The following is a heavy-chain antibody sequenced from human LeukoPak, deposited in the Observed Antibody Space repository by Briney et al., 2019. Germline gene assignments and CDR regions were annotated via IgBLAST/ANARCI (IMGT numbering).Heavy chain of an antibody. Sequence: ASVNVSCKASGCTFSSYAISWVRQAPGQGLEWMGRIIPILGIANYAQKFQGRVTITADKSTSTAYMELSSLRSEDTAVYYCARDVSDSGYDEGDWFDPWGQGTLVTVSS. D-gene: IGHD5-12*01. CDR1: GCTFSSYA. V-gene: IGHV1-69*10. J-gene: IGHJ5*02. CDR2: IIPILGIA. CDR3: ARDVSDSGYDEGDWFDP.